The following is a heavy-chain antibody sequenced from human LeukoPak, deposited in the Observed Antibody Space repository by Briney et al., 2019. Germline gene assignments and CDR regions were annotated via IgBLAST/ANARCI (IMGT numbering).Heavy chain of an antibody. CDR2: ISSSSSTI. D-gene: IGHD4-23*01. CDR1: GFTFSSYS. CDR3: VCDYDRKSGY. V-gene: IGHV3-48*04. Sequence: GGSLRLSCAASGFTFSSYSMNWVRQALGKGLEWVSYISSSSSTIYYADSVEGRFTISRDNAKNTLYLQMNSLGTEDTAVYYCVCDYDRKSGYWGQGTLVTVSS. J-gene: IGHJ4*02.